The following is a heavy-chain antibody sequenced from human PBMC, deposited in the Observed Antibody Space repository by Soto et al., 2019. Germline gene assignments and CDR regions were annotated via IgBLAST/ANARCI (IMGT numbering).Heavy chain of an antibody. CDR1: GGTLSSYA. CDR3: ASPAYYYDSSGYNRFDY. V-gene: IGHV1-69*13. D-gene: IGHD3-22*01. CDR2: IIPIFGTA. Sequence: SVKVTCKDSGGTLSSYASRWVRQAPGQGLEWMGGIIPIFGTANYAQKFQGRVTITADESTSTAYMELSSLRSEDTAVYYCASPAYYYDSSGYNRFDYWGQGTLVTVSS. J-gene: IGHJ4*02.